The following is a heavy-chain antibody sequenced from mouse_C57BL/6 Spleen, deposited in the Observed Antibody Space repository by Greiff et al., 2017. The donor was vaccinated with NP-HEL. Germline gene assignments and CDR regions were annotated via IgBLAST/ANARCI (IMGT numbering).Heavy chain of an antibody. Sequence: QVQLQQSGAELAKPGASVTLSCKASGYTFTSYWMNWVKQRPGQGLEWIGYINPRGGYTKYNQKLKDKGRLTADKSSITAYMQLSSLTYEDSAFYYCARWGYDGVSFAYWGQGTLVTVSA. CDR1: GYTFTSYW. J-gene: IGHJ3*01. D-gene: IGHD2-2*01. V-gene: IGHV1-7*01. CDR2: INPRGGYT. CDR3: ARWGYDGVSFAY.